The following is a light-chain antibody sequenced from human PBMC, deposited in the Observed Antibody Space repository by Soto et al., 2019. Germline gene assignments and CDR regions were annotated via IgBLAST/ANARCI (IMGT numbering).Light chain of an antibody. CDR2: EVS. CDR1: SSDVGGYNY. V-gene: IGLV2-14*01. J-gene: IGLJ7*01. CDR3: AAWDDSLKAI. Sequence: QSVLTQPASVSGSPGQSITIFCTGTSSDVGGYNYVSWYQQHPGKAPKLMISEVSNRPSGVSNRFSGSKSGNTASLTISGLQAEDEADYYCAAWDDSLKAIFGGGTQLTVL.